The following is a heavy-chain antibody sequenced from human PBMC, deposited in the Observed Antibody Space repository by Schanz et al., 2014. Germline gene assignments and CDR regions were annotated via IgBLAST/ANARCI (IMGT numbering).Heavy chain of an antibody. J-gene: IGHJ4*02. CDR3: ARGPIPIQGVPMDY. V-gene: IGHV3-11*06. D-gene: IGHD3-10*01. Sequence: QVQLVDSGGGLVKPGGSLRLSCAASGFIFSNSWMSWVRQAPGKGLEWVSDISDSGDSTHYADSVKGRFTISRDNSKDTLYLQMSGLTPEDTTVYYCARGPIPIQGVPMDYWGQGTLVTVSS. CDR2: ISDSGDST. CDR1: GFIFSNSW.